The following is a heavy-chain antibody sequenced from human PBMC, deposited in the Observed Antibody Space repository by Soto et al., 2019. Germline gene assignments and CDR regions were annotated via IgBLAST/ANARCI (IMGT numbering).Heavy chain of an antibody. V-gene: IGHV1-18*01. CDR2: ISAYNGNT. CDR1: GYTFTSYG. J-gene: IGHJ3*02. CDR3: AGTVLRYFDWLPGGPDAFDI. Sequence: ASVKVSCKASGYTFTSYGISWVRQAPEQGLEWMGWISAYNGNTNYAQKLQGRVTMTTDTSTSTAYMELRSLRSDDTAVYYCAGTVLRYFDWLPGGPDAFDIWGQGTMVTVSS. D-gene: IGHD3-9*01.